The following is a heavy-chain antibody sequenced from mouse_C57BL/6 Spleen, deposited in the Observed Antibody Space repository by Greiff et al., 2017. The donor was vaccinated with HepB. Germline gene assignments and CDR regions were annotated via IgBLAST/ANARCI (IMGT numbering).Heavy chain of an antibody. Sequence: EVQLVESGEGLVKPGGSLKLSCAASGFTFSSYAMSWVRQTPEKRLEWVAYISSGGDYIYYADTVKGRFTISRDNARNTLYLQMSSLKSEDTAMYYCTRDRDYSNVWYFDVWGTGTTVTVSS. CDR2: ISSGGDYI. V-gene: IGHV5-9-1*02. D-gene: IGHD2-5*01. J-gene: IGHJ1*03. CDR3: TRDRDYSNVWYFDV. CDR1: GFTFSSYA.